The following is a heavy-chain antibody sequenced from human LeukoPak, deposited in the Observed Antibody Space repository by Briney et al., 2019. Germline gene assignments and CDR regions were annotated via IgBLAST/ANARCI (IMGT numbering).Heavy chain of an antibody. CDR2: ISYDGSNK. CDR1: GFTFSSYG. D-gene: IGHD6-19*01. V-gene: IGHV3-30*18. Sequence: GGSLRLSCAASGFTFSSYGMHWVRQAPGKGLEWVAVISYDGSNKYYADSVKGRFTISRDNSKNTLYLQMNSLRAEDTAVYYCAKDIRAVTGTLFDYWGQGTLVTVSS. J-gene: IGHJ4*02. CDR3: AKDIRAVTGTLFDY.